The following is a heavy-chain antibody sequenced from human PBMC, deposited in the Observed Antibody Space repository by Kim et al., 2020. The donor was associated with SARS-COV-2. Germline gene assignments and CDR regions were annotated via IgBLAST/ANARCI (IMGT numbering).Heavy chain of an antibody. CDR2: IKTKTNNYAT. CDR3: TRRGLYHDWMIGSVPYDAFDI. V-gene: IGHV3-73*01. CDR1: GFTFSDYA. D-gene: IGHD2-21*01. Sequence: GGSLRLSCAASGFTFSDYALHWVRQASGKGLEWIGRIKTKTNNYATASAASVRGRFSVSRDDSRNTAFLQMTSLKTEDTAVYYCTRRGLYHDWMIGSVPYDAFDIWGRGTLVTVSS. J-gene: IGHJ3*02.